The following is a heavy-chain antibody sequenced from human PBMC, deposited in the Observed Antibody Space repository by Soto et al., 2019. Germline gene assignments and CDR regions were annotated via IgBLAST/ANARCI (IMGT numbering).Heavy chain of an antibody. V-gene: IGHV4-31*03. CDR3: ARGPEYHFDNSGFKY. CDR2: IYYSGDT. J-gene: IGHJ4*02. CDR1: GGSISIAVYY. D-gene: IGHD3-22*01. Sequence: TRSLTCTVSGGSISIAVYYWSCIRQHRGKGLEWIGYIYYSGDTNYNPSLKSRVSMSVDTSKNQFSLKLRSVTAADTAVYYCARGPEYHFDNSGFKYWGQGTPVTVSS.